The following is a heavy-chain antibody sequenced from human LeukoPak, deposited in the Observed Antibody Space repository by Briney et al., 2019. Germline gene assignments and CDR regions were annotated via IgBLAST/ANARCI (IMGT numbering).Heavy chain of an antibody. CDR3: AKVGPSLVRGLIRGGARYYYNYMDV. CDR1: GFTFSSYW. CDR2: ISGNGGST. J-gene: IGHJ6*03. V-gene: IGHV3-23*01. D-gene: IGHD3-10*01. Sequence: GGSLRLSCAASGFTFSSYWMSWVRQAPGKGLEWVSAISGNGGSTYYADSVKGRFAISRDTSKNTLYLQMNSLRAEDTAVYYCAKVGPSLVRGLIRGGARYYYNYMDVWGKGTTVTVSS.